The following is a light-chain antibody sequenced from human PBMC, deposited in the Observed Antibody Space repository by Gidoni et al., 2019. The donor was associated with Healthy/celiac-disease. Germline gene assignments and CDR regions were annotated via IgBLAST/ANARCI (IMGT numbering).Light chain of an antibody. J-gene: IGLJ2*01. CDR2: GNR. CDR1: SSNIGAGYA. V-gene: IGLV1-40*01. Sequence: SVLTQPPSVSGAPGQWVPISGTGSSSNIGAGYAVHWYPQLPGTAPKLLIYGNRNRHSGGPDRCSCSNSGTSASLAITGLQAEDEADYYCQSYDSSLSAHVVFGGGTKLTVL. CDR3: QSYDSSLSAHVV.